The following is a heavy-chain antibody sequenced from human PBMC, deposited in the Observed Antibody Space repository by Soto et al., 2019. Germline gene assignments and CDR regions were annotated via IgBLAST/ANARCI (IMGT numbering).Heavy chain of an antibody. Sequence: EVQLVESGGGLVQPGRSLRLSCAASGFTFNDDAMHWVRQAPGKGLEWVSGISWNSGTIVYADSVKGRFTVSRDNAKKSLYLQMNSLRTDDTALYYCAKYMGARPFNWFDPWGQGTLVTVSS. J-gene: IGHJ5*02. CDR3: AKYMGARPFNWFDP. CDR2: ISWNSGTI. D-gene: IGHD6-6*01. CDR1: GFTFNDDA. V-gene: IGHV3-9*01.